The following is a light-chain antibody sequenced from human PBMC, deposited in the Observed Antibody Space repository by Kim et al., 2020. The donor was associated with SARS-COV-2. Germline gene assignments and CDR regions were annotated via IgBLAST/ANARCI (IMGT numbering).Light chain of an antibody. CDR3: AAWDDSLNGLV. J-gene: IGLJ2*01. Sequence: QSVLTQPPSASGTPGQRVTISCSGSSSNIGSETVSWYQQLPGTAPKLLIFINNHRPSGVPDRFSGPKSGTSASLAISGLQSEDEADYYCAAWDDSLNGLVFGGGTQLTVL. V-gene: IGLV1-44*01. CDR2: INN. CDR1: SSNIGSET.